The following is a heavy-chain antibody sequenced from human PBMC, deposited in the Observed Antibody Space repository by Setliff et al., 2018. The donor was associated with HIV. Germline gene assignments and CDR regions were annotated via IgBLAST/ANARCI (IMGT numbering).Heavy chain of an antibody. CDR2: IYSAGSTYI. D-gene: IGHD1-20*01. V-gene: IGHV3-21*01. CDR1: GFTFSSYA. Sequence: GGSLRLSCAASGFTFSSYAMSWVRQAPGKGLEWVSFIYSAGSTYIYYADSVKGRFTISRDNAKDSLYLQMNSLRAEDTAVYYCTRDYAYDWNAVMDVWGKGTTVTVSS. J-gene: IGHJ6*03. CDR3: TRDYAYDWNAVMDV.